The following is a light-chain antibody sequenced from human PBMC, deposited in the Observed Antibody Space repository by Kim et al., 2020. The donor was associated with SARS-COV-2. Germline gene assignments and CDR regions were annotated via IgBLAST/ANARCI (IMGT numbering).Light chain of an antibody. CDR3: QQFHTYPPT. J-gene: IGKJ2*01. V-gene: IGKV1-16*01. CDR1: QGIKTY. CDR2: AVS. Sequence: SASVGDRINITCRASQGIKTYLAWFRHKPGTAPKSLISAVSTLQSGVPSRFSGSGSERDFTLTISSLQPEDFATYYCQQFHTYPPTFGQGTKLEIK.